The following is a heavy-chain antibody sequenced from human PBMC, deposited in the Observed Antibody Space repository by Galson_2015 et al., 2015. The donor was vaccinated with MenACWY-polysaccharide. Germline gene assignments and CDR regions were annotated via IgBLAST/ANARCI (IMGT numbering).Heavy chain of an antibody. CDR1: GFTFSSYA. CDR2: IIGSGSTT. D-gene: IGHD1-1*01. Sequence: SLRLSCAASGFTFSSYAMSWGRQAPGTGLEWVSGIIGSGSTTYYADSVKGRFTISRDNSKNTLFPQMNSLRAEDTAVYYCAKDRSGSNWNDAFHIWGQGTMVTVSS. J-gene: IGHJ3*02. CDR3: AKDRSGSNWNDAFHI. V-gene: IGHV3-23*01.